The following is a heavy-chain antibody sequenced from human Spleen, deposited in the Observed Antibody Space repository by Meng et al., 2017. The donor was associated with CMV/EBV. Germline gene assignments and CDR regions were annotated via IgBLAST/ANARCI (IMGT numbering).Heavy chain of an antibody. CDR1: GYTFTGYY. CDR2: ISAYNGNT. J-gene: IGHJ6*02. D-gene: IGHD2-2*01. Sequence: ASVKVSCKASGYTFTGYYIHWVRQAPGQGLEWMGWISAYNGNTNYAQKLQGRVTMTTDTSTSTAYMELRSLRSDDTAVYYCARDHCSSTSCYYYYGMDVWGQGTTVTVSS. CDR3: ARDHCSSTSCYYYYGMDV. V-gene: IGHV1-18*04.